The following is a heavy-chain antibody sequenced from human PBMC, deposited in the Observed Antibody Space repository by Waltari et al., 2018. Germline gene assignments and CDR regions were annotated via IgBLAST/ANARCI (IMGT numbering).Heavy chain of an antibody. J-gene: IGHJ1*01. CDR1: GFTFDAYA. CDR2: IGWNSGAG. CDR3: VKGGWGFGAFYEQH. Sequence: EVQLVASGGGLVQSGRSLRISCVGSGFTFDAYAMDWVRQRPGRGWEWVSGIGWNSGAGGYAESVRGRFSTYRDNAKKSLYLQMGRLRPEDTALYYCVKGGWGFGAFYEQHWGQGIQVTVSS. V-gene: IGHV3-9*01. D-gene: IGHD3-10*01.